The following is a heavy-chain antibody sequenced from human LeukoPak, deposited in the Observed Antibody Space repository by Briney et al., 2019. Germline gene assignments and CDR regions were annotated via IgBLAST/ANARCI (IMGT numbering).Heavy chain of an antibody. D-gene: IGHD5/OR15-5a*01. J-gene: IGHJ4*02. V-gene: IGHV3-23*01. CDR1: GFTLSSYA. CDR3: AKGGPTGNLRSIGRDF. Sequence: GGSLRLSCAVSGFTLSSYAMSWVRQAPGKGLEWVPIISGSGDSTYYAGAVKGRFTISRDNSKNTLYLQMNSLRAEDTAVYYCAKGGPTGNLRSIGRDFWGQGTLVTVSS. CDR2: ISGSGDST.